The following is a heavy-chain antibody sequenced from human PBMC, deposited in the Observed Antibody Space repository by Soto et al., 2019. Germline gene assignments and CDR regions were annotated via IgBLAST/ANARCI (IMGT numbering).Heavy chain of an antibody. CDR2: INTNTGNP. CDR3: ARGPIVVVPAAMRYYYYYMDV. CDR1: GYTFTSYA. V-gene: IGHV7-4-1*01. D-gene: IGHD2-2*01. Sequence: QVPLVQSGSELKKPGASVKVSCKASGYTFTSYAMNWVRQAPGQGLEWMGWINTNTGNPTYAQGFTGRFVFSLDTSVSTAYLQICSLKAEDTAVYYCARGPIVVVPAAMRYYYYYMDVWGKGTTVTVSS. J-gene: IGHJ6*03.